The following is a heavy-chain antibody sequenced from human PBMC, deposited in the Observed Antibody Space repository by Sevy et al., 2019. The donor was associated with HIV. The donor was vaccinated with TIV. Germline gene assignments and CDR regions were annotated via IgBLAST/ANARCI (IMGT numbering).Heavy chain of an antibody. CDR2: LSYDDSDE. CDR3: AKDDLGSIDY. CDR1: GFIFSTSP. D-gene: IGHD3-10*01. V-gene: IGHV3-30-3*02. Sequence: GGSLKLSCAASGFIFSTSPMHWVRQAPGKGLEGVAILSYDDSDENYADSVKGRFTISRDNSKNTLYLQMNSLRTEDTAVYYCAKDDLGSIDYWGQGTLVTVSS. J-gene: IGHJ4*02.